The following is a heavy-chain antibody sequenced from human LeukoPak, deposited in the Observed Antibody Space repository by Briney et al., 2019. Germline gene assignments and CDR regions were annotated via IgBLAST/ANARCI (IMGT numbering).Heavy chain of an antibody. CDR1: GYTFTSYI. V-gene: IGHV1-18*01. D-gene: IGHD6-13*01. J-gene: IGHJ5*02. CDR2: INAYNGNT. Sequence: ASVKVSCKASGYTFTSYIISWVRQAPGQGLEWMGWINAYNGNTDYAQRVQGRVTMTTDTSTSTAYMELRSLRSDDTAVYYCARERVRAAARQNNWFDPWGQGTLVTVSS. CDR3: ARERVRAAARQNNWFDP.